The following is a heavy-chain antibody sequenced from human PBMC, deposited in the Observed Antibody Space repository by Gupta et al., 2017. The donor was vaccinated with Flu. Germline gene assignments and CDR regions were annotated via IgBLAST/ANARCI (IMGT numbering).Heavy chain of an antibody. J-gene: IGHJ5*02. CDR3: ARGADGFRHVHLSWFDP. D-gene: IGHD3-10*01. V-gene: IGHV3-30*02. CDR2: IRYDESQR. Sequence: QVQLVQSGGGVVQPGVSLRLSCTASGFRLCDNAMPGVRRAPGKGLEWVASIRYDESQRFYAASVKGRFVISRDNYKNMLSLQMDRLGAADTAVYYCARGADGFRHVHLSWFDPWGQGSLVTVSS. CDR1: GFRLCDNA.